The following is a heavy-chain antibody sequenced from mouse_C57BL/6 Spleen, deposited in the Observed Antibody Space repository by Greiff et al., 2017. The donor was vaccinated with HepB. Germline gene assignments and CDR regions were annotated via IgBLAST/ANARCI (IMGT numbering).Heavy chain of an antibody. Sequence: EVQLQQSGPGLVKPSQSLSLTCSVTGYSITSSYYWNWIRQFPGNKLEWMGYISYDGSNNYNPSLKNRISITRDTSKNQFFLKLNSVTTEDTATYYCARVGRYFDYWGQGTTLTVSS. J-gene: IGHJ2*01. CDR2: ISYDGSN. V-gene: IGHV3-6*01. CDR1: GYSITSSYY. CDR3: ARVGRYFDY.